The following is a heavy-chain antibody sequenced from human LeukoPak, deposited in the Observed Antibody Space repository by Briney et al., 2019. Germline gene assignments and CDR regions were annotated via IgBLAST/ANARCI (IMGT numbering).Heavy chain of an antibody. J-gene: IGHJ4*02. CDR2: IIPIFGTA. D-gene: IGHD6-13*01. V-gene: IGHV1-69*13. CDR3: AREPQQLVRGIDN. Sequence: SVKVSCKASGGTFSSYAISWVRQAPGQGLEWMGGIIPIFGTANYAQKFQGRVTITADESTSTAYMELSSLRSEDTAVYYCAREPQQLVRGIDNWGQGTLVTVSS. CDR1: GGTFSSYA.